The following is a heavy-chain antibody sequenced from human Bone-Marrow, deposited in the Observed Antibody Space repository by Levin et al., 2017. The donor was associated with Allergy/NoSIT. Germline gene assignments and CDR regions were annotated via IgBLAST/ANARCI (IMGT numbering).Heavy chain of an antibody. CDR2: FSGRGGST. CDR1: GFTFNSYA. J-gene: IGHJ5*02. V-gene: IGHV3-23*01. Sequence: GGSLRLSCAASGFTFNSYAMSWVRQAPGKGLEWVSTFSGRGGSTYYADSVKGRFTISRDNSKNTLYLQMNSLRAEDTAVYYCAKAVVVAATIPNWFDPWGQGTLVTVSS. D-gene: IGHD2-15*01. CDR3: AKAVVVAATIPNWFDP.